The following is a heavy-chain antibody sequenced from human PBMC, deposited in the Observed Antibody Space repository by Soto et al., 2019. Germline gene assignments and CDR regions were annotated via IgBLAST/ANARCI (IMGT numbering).Heavy chain of an antibody. CDR2: IYYSGST. CDR3: ASFLTVTWSYFDY. J-gene: IGHJ4*02. D-gene: IGHD4-17*01. V-gene: IGHV4-30-4*01. Sequence: SETLSLTCIVSGGSISSGDYYWSWIRQPPGKGLEWIGYIYYSGSTYYNPSLKSRVTISVDTSKNQFSLKLSSVTAADTAVYYCASFLTVTWSYFDYWGQGTLVTVSS. CDR1: GGSISSGDYY.